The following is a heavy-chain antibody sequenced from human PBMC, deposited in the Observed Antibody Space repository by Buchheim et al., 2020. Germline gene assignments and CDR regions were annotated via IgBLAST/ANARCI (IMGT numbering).Heavy chain of an antibody. Sequence: QVYLVESGGGVVQPGRSLRLSCAASGFTFSGYAMYWVRQAPGKGLEWVAVISYDGSEKRYADSVKGRFNISRDNAKNSLYLQMNSLRAEDTAVYYCARPTVEMATIPFDYWGQGTL. CDR1: GFTFSGYA. CDR2: ISYDGSEK. D-gene: IGHD5-24*01. J-gene: IGHJ4*02. V-gene: IGHV3-30-3*01. CDR3: ARPTVEMATIPFDY.